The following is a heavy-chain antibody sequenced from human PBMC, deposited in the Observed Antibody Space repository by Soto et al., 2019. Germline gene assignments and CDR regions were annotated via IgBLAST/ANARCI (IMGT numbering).Heavy chain of an antibody. J-gene: IGHJ5*02. CDR2: IWYDGSNK. CDR3: ARDPYYYGSGSYNDLDP. CDR1: GFTFSSYG. Sequence: GGSLRLSCAASGFTFSSYGMHWVRQAPGKGLEWVAVIWYDGSNKYYADSVKGRFTISRDNSKNTLYLQMNSLRAEDTAVYYCARDPYYYGSGSYNDLDPWGQGTLVTVSS. D-gene: IGHD3-10*01. V-gene: IGHV3-33*01.